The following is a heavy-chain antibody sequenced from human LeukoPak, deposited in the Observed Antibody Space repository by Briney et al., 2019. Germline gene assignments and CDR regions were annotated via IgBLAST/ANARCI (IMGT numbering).Heavy chain of an antibody. J-gene: IGHJ4*02. Sequence: PSETLSLTCTVSGGSISSYYWSWIRQPPGKGLEWIGYIYYSGSTNYNPSLKSRVTISVDTSKNQFSLKLSSVTAADTAVYYCARGFGSSSLKNYFDYWGQGTLVTVSS. CDR1: GGSISSYY. CDR2: IYYSGST. D-gene: IGHD6-6*01. CDR3: ARGFGSSSLKNYFDY. V-gene: IGHV4-59*01.